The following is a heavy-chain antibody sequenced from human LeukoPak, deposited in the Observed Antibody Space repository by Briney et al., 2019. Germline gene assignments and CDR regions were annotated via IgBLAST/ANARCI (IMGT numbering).Heavy chain of an antibody. Sequence: RTGGSLRLSCAASGFTFSSYEMNWVRQAPGKGLEWVSSINWNGGSTNYADSVKGRFTISRDNAKNSLYLQMNSLRAEDTALCYCASVRVNYYVDAFDIWGQGTMVTVSS. CDR3: ASVRVNYYVDAFDI. D-gene: IGHD1-26*01. J-gene: IGHJ3*02. V-gene: IGHV3-20*04. CDR1: GFTFSSYE. CDR2: INWNGGST.